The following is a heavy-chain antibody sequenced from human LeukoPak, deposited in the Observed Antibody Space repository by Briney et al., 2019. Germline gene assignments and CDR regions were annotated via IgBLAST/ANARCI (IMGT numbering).Heavy chain of an antibody. D-gene: IGHD4-17*01. Sequence: SETLSLTCTVSGGSISSGSYYWSWIRQPAGKGLEWIGRIYTSGSTNYNPSLKSRVTISVDTSKNQFSLKLSSVTAADTAVYYCASPFGDYAWFDYWGQGTLVTVSS. CDR1: GGSISSGSYY. CDR2: IYTSGST. J-gene: IGHJ4*02. V-gene: IGHV4-61*02. CDR3: ASPFGDYAWFDY.